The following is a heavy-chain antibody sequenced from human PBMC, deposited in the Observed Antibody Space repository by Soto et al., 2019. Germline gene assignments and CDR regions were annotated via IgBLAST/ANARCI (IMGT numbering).Heavy chain of an antibody. V-gene: IGHV1-18*01. Sequence: GASVNVSCKASGYTFTSYGISWVRQAPGQGLEWMGWISAYNGNTNYAQKLQGRVTMTTDTSTSTAYMELRSLRSDDTAVYYSARIGPYYDFCSGYSDFDYWGQGTLVTVSS. D-gene: IGHD3-3*01. CDR1: GYTFTSYG. J-gene: IGHJ4*02. CDR3: ARIGPYYDFCSGYSDFDY. CDR2: ISAYNGNT.